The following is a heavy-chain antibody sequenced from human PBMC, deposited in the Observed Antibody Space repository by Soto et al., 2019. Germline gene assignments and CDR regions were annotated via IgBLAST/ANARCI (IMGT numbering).Heavy chain of an antibody. CDR2: IYHSGST. J-gene: IGHJ3*02. CDR1: GYSISSGYY. CDR3: ARDRLYYDSSRLGAFDI. D-gene: IGHD3-22*01. V-gene: IGHV4-38-2*02. Sequence: PSETLSLTCAVSGYSISSGYYWGWIRQPPGKGLEWIGSIYHSGSTYYNPSLKSRVTISVDTSKNQFSLKLSSVTAADTAVYYSARDRLYYDSSRLGAFDIWGQGTRVPVSS.